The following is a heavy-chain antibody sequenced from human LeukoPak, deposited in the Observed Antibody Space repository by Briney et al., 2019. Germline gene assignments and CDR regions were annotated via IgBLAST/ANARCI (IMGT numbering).Heavy chain of an antibody. D-gene: IGHD5-12*01. CDR2: ISYDGSNK. CDR3: ARATAVYSGYDY. Sequence: GTSLRLSCAVSGFAFSSLAMHWVRQAPGKGLEWVAVISYDGSNKYYADSAKGRFTISRDNSKNTLYLQMNSLRAEDTAVYYCARATAVYSGYDYWGQGTLVTVSS. J-gene: IGHJ4*02. CDR1: GFAFSSLA. V-gene: IGHV3-30-3*01.